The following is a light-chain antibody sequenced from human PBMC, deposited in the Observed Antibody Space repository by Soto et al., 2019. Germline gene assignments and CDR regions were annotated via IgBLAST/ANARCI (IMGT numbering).Light chain of an antibody. CDR2: GTS. J-gene: IGKJ4*01. Sequence: ETMMTQSPDTLSVSLGERATLSCRASQSVRSSHLAWYQQMPGQAPRLLIYGTSNRATGIPDRFSGSGSGTDFTLTISRLEPEDFAVYYCQQYSSSPLTFGGGTKVDIK. CDR3: QQYSSSPLT. V-gene: IGKV3-20*01. CDR1: QSVRSSH.